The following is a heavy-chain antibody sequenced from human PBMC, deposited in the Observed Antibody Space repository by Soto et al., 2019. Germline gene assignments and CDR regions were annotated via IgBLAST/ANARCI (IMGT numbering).Heavy chain of an antibody. V-gene: IGHV4-31*03. CDR1: GGSIRSGGHY. CDR2: IYYSGST. Sequence: QVQLQESGPGLAKPSQTLSLTCTVSGGSIRSGGHYWSWIRQHPGKGLEWIGYIYYSGSTYYNPSLKSRVSISLDTSKNQFSLKLSSVTAADTAVYYCARFSAGGYDQGPDVFDMWGQGTMVTVSS. J-gene: IGHJ3*02. D-gene: IGHD5-12*01. CDR3: ARFSAGGYDQGPDVFDM.